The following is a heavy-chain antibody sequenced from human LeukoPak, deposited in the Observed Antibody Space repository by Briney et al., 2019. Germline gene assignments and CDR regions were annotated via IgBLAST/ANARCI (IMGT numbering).Heavy chain of an antibody. CDR3: ATKQWLAPPPDS. CDR2: INTDGTVT. J-gene: IGHJ4*02. Sequence: GGSLRLSCAASGFTFSKYWMLWVREAPGKGLESVSRINTDGTVTTYADSVKGRFTASRDNADNTMFLQMNSVRDEDTAVYYCATKQWLAPPPDSWGQGTPVTVSS. D-gene: IGHD6-19*01. CDR1: GFTFSKYW. V-gene: IGHV3-74*01.